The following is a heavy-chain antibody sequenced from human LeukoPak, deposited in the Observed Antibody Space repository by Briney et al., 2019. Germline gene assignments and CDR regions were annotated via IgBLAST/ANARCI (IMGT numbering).Heavy chain of an antibody. D-gene: IGHD5-24*01. CDR3: ARENVEMATIDPAYFDY. CDR1: GFPLSRYE. Sequence: GGSLRLFCAASGFPLSRYEMNWVRQAPGKGLEWVSYLSSSGSTIYYADSVKGRFTISSDNAKNSLYLQMNSLRAEDTAVYYCARENVEMATIDPAYFDYWGQGTLVTVSS. CDR2: LSSSGSTI. J-gene: IGHJ4*02. V-gene: IGHV3-48*03.